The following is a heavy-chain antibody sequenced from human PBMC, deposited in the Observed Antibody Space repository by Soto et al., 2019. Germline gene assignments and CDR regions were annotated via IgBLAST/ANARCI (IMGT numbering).Heavy chain of an antibody. Sequence: GTSVEPSWKASGDGYTSYGLRWLRQAPGQGLEWMGWISAYNGNTNYAQKLQGRVTMTTDTSTSTAYMELRSLRSDDMAVYYCARVVRGVIDYWGQGPLVTVSS. CDR3: ARVVRGVIDY. V-gene: IGHV1-18*03. J-gene: IGHJ4*02. CDR2: ISAYNGNT. D-gene: IGHD3-10*01. CDR1: GDGYTSYG.